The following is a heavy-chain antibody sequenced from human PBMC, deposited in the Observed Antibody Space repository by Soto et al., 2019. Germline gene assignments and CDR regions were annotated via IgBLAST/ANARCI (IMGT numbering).Heavy chain of an antibody. D-gene: IGHD2-15*01. CDR1: GGSISSESYF. J-gene: IGHJ5*02. CDR3: AALLGHCSGGTCFFRWFDP. Sequence: QLQLQESGPGLAKPSETLSLTCTVSGGSISSESYFWGWVRQPSGKGLKWVGTISYSGSPFFNPSLKGRATLSVDTSKNQFSLRLSAVTAADSAVYFCAALLGHCSGGTCFFRWFDPWGQGSLVTVSS. V-gene: IGHV4-39*01. CDR2: ISYSGSP.